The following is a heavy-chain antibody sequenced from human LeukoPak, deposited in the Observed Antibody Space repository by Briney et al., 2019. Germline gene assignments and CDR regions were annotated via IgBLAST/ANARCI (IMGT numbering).Heavy chain of an antibody. CDR3: ASLVGATTMDY. J-gene: IGHJ4*02. Sequence: PSETLSLTCTVSGGSISSSSYYWGWIRQPPGKGLEWVGSIYYSGSTYYNPSLKSRVTISVDTSKNQFSLKLSSVTAADTAVYYCASLVGATTMDYWGQGTLVTVSS. CDR1: GGSISSSSYY. D-gene: IGHD1-26*01. V-gene: IGHV4-39*07. CDR2: IYYSGST.